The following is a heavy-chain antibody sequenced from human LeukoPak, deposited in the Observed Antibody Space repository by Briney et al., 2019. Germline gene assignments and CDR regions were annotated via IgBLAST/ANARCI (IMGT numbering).Heavy chain of an antibody. CDR3: ARGEWNAFDI. J-gene: IGHJ3*02. CDR2: ISWNSGSI. Sequence: GGSLRLSCAASGFTFDDYAMHWVRQAPGKGLEWVSGISWNSGSIGYADSVKGRFTISRDNAKNSLYLQMNSLRAEDSAVYYCARGEWNAFDIWGQGTMVTVSS. V-gene: IGHV3-9*01. CDR1: GFTFDDYA. D-gene: IGHD3-3*01.